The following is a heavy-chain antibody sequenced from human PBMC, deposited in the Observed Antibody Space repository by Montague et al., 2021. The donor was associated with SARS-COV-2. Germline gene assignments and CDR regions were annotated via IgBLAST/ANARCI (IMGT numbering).Heavy chain of an antibody. D-gene: IGHD3-10*01. J-gene: IGHJ6*03. CDR2: IHHGGST. CDR3: ARLGDGVVPSPILGVGPYYSYYYMDV. V-gene: IGHV4-34*01. CDR1: GGSFSTYS. Sequence: SETRSLTCAVHGGSFSTYSWNWIRQPPGKGLEWIGEIHHGGSTNYNPSLKSRVTISADTSKNQFSLKLTSVAAADTAVYYCARLGDGVVPSPILGVGPYYSYYYMDVWGKGTTATVFS.